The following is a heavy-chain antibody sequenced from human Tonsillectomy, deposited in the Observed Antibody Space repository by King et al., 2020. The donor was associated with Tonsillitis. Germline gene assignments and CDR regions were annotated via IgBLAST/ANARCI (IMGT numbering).Heavy chain of an antibody. J-gene: IGHJ4*02. D-gene: IGHD3-3*01. CDR2: IKQDGSEK. CDR3: AGDSADFWSGYYRSPPDY. V-gene: IGHV3-7*01. CDR1: GFTFSSYW. Sequence: VQLVESGGGLVQPGGSLRLSCAASGFTFSSYWMSWVRQAPGKGLEWVANIKQDGSEKYYVDSVKGGFTISRDNAKNSLYLQMNTLRAEDTAVYYCAGDSADFWSGYYRSPPDYWGQGILVIVSS.